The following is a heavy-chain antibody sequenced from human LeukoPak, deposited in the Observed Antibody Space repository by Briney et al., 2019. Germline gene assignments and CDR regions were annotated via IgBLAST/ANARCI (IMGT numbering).Heavy chain of an antibody. CDR2: IYPGDSDT. CDR3: ARLYSKGILDY. J-gene: IGHJ4*02. D-gene: IGHD4-11*01. Sequence: GESLKISCKGSGYRFTSYWIGWVRQMPGKGLEWMGIIYPGDSDTRYSPSFQGQVTISADKSISTAYLQCSSLKASDTAIYYCARLYSKGILDYWGQGTLVTVSS. CDR1: GYRFTSYW. V-gene: IGHV5-51*01.